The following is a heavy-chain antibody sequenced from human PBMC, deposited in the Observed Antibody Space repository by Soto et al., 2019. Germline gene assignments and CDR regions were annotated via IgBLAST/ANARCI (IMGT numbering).Heavy chain of an antibody. J-gene: IGHJ5*02. CDR1: GYTFTSYG. V-gene: IGHV1-18*01. CDR3: ARYDFWSGYYGITGWFDP. D-gene: IGHD3-3*01. CDR2: ISGYDAKT. Sequence: QVQLVQSGDEVKSPVASVKVSCKASGYTFTSYGISWVRQAPGQGLEWMGWISGYDAKTNYAQKLQGRVTMTTDTSTSTAYMELRSLRSDDTAVYYCARYDFWSGYYGITGWFDPWGQGTLVTVSS.